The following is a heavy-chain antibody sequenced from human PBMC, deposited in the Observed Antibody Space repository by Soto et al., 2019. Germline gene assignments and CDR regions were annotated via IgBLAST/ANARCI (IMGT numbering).Heavy chain of an antibody. CDR3: ARTSYDILTGRLDAFDI. CDR2: LSQGGNT. CDR1: GGSINNGGYS. V-gene: IGHV4-30-2*01. Sequence: RFLPCAVSGGSINNGGYSWSWLRQPPGECLEWIGYLSQGGNTYYNPTLRSRVIMSSDKSKNHFSLGLKSVTAADTATYYCARTSYDILTGRLDAFDIWGQGTMVT. J-gene: IGHJ3*02. D-gene: IGHD3-9*01.